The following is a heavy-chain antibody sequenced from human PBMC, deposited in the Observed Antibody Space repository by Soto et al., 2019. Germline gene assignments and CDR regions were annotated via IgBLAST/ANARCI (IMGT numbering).Heavy chain of an antibody. V-gene: IGHV4-34*01. D-gene: IGHD4-17*01. CDR1: GGSFSGYY. J-gene: IGHJ4*02. Sequence: SETLSLTCAVYGGSFSGYYWSWIRQPPGKGLEWIGEINHSGSTNYNPSLKSRVTISVDTSKNQFSLKLSSVTAADTAVYYCARIGYGGNSGTDYWGQGTLVTVS. CDR3: ARIGYGGNSGTDY. CDR2: INHSGST.